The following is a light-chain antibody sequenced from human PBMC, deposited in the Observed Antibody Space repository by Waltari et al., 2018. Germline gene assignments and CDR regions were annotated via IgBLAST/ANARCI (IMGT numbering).Light chain of an antibody. CDR2: DVS. CDR1: KSDVGFYNY. J-gene: IGLJ3*02. Sequence: QSALTQPASVSGSPGQSITIFCTGTKSDVGFYNYVSWYQQHPGNAPKFIIYDVSKRPSGISLRFAGSKSGNTVSLTISGLQADDEADYYCKSYTGTGSWVFGGWTKLTVL. CDR3: KSYTGTGSWV. V-gene: IGLV2-14*03.